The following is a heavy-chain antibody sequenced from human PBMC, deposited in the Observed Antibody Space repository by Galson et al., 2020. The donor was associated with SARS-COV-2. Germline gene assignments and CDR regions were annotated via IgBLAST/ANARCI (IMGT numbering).Heavy chain of an antibody. J-gene: IGHJ1*01. CDR1: GGSISSGGYS. CDR2: ISHSGTT. CDR3: ARDRFGELSP. V-gene: IGHV4-30-2*01. D-gene: IGHD3-10*01. Sequence: SQTLSLTCSVSGGSISSGGYSWSWIRQPPGKGLEWIGYISHSGTTYYNPSLKSRVALSLDRSKNQFSLELSSVTAADTAVYYCARDRFGELSPWGQGTLVTVSS.